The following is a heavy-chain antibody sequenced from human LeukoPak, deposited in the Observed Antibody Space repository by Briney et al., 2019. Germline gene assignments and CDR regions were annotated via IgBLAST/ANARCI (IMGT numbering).Heavy chain of an antibody. CDR1: GFTLGSNY. CDR2: IYSGGST. V-gene: IGHV3-66*01. J-gene: IGHJ6*02. CDR3: SRDRNWNPDYYSYHYGMDV. D-gene: IGHD1-20*01. Sequence: PGWSLRLSCAACGFTLGSNYMSWVRQAPGKGLEWVSVIYSGGSTYYADSVKGRFTISRDKSKSTLYLQMNSLRAEDTAVDYFSRDRNWNPDYYSYHYGMDVWGQGTTVIVSS.